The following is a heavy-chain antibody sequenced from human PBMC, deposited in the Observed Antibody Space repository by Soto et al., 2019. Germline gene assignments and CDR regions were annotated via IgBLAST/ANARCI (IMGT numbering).Heavy chain of an antibody. CDR2: ISWNSGSI. CDR3: AKDFGDYYYYYMDV. J-gene: IGHJ6*03. D-gene: IGHD3-10*01. CDR1: GFTFDDYA. V-gene: IGHV3-9*01. Sequence: EVQLVESGGGLVQPGRSLRLSCAASGFTFDDYAMHWVRQAPGKGLEWVSGISWNSGSIGYADSVKGRFTISRDNAKNSLYLQMNSLRAEDTALYYCAKDFGDYYYYYMDVWGKGTTVTVSS.